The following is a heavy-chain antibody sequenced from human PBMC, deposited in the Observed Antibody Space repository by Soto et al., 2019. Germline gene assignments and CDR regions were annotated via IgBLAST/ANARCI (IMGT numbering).Heavy chain of an antibody. CDR2: ISWNSGSI. V-gene: IGHV3-9*01. Sequence: GGSLRLSCAASGFTFDDYAMHWVRQAPGKGLEWVSGISWNSGSIGYADSVKGRFTISRDNAKNSMYLQMNSLRAEDTALYYCAKAPLYYFYGMDVWGQGTTVTVSS. J-gene: IGHJ6*02. CDR3: AKAPLYYFYGMDV. CDR1: GFTFDDYA.